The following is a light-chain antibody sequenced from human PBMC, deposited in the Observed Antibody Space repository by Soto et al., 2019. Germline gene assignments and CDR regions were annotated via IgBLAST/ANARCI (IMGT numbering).Light chain of an antibody. CDR3: SSYTTNSPPVV. CDR2: EVT. Sequence: QSALTQPASVSGSPGQSITISCTGTSGDIGSYNYVSWYQQYPGKAPKLLISEVTNRPSGVSNRFSGSKSGNTASLTISGLQAEDEAHYYCSSYTTNSPPVVFGGGTKLTVL. V-gene: IGLV2-14*01. CDR1: SGDIGSYNY. J-gene: IGLJ2*01.